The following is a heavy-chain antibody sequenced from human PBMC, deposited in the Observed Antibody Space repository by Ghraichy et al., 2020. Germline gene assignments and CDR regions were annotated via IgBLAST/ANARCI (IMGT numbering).Heavy chain of an antibody. CDR2: ISYDGSTK. J-gene: IGHJ4*02. D-gene: IGHD2-2*01. CDR1: GFIFSTYT. Sequence: GGSLRLSCAASGFIFSTYTMHWVRQAPGKGLEWVSVISYDGSTKHYVDSVRGRITISRDDYQYSLYLQMDSLRPEDTAVYYCARDLVDCSSATCEDHWGQGTLVIVAS. V-gene: IGHV3-30-3*01. CDR3: ARDLVDCSSATCEDH.